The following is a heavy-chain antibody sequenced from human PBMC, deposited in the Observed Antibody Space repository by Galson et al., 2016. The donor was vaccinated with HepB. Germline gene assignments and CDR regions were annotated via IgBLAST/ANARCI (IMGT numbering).Heavy chain of an antibody. Sequence: SLRLSCAASGFIFNNYAMTWVRQAPGKGLEWVSTVSGNGYITYYADSVKGRFTISRDNSKNTLYLQMNSLRAEDTAVYYCARELWNYNSFDMWGQGTMVTVSS. J-gene: IGHJ3*02. CDR3: ARELWNYNSFDM. CDR2: VSGNGYIT. D-gene: IGHD1-7*01. CDR1: GFIFNNYA. V-gene: IGHV3-23*01.